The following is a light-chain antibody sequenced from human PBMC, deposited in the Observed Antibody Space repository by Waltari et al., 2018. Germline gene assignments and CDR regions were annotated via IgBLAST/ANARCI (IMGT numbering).Light chain of an antibody. Sequence: DIQMTQSPSSVSASVGDRVTIPCRASQGISSWLAWYQKKPGKAPKLLIYGASTLLSGVPSRFSGSGSGTDFTLTISNLQPEDFATYFCQQADSFPHTFGQGTKVEI. CDR1: QGISSW. J-gene: IGKJ2*01. V-gene: IGKV1-12*01. CDR3: QQADSFPHT. CDR2: GAS.